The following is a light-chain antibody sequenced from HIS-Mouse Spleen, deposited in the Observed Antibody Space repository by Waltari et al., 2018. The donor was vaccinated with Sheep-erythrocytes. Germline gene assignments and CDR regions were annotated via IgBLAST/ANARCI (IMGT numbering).Light chain of an antibody. J-gene: IGKJ2*01. Sequence: DIQMTQSPSSLSASVGDRVTITCQASHDISNYLNWYQQKPGKAPKLLIYDASNLETGVPSRFSGSGSGTDFTFTISSLQPEDIATYYCQQYDNLPYTFDQGTKLEIK. V-gene: IGKV1-33*01. CDR1: HDISNY. CDR3: QQYDNLPYT. CDR2: DAS.